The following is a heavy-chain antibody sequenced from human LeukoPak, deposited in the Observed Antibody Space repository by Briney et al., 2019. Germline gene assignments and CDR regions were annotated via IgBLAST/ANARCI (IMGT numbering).Heavy chain of an antibody. CDR3: ARGMALLWFGEATIGWFDP. J-gene: IGHJ5*02. D-gene: IGHD3-10*01. V-gene: IGHV4-59*01. CDR1: GGSISSYY. CDR2: IYYSGST. Sequence: SETQSLTCTVSGGSISSYYWSWIRQPPGKGLEWIGYIYYSGSTNYNPSLKSRVTISVDTSKNQFSLKLSSVTAADTAVYYCARGMALLWFGEATIGWFDPWGQGTLVTVSS.